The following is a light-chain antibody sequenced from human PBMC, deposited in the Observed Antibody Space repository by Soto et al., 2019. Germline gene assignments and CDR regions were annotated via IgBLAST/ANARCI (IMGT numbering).Light chain of an antibody. CDR2: ASS. V-gene: IGKV3-15*01. CDR1: QSVSGS. CDR3: QQYNNWPGT. J-gene: IGKJ1*01. Sequence: EIVMTQSPATLSVSPGERATLSCRASQSVSGSLAWYKQKPGQAPRLLSYASSTRAAGVPARFSGSGSGTDFTLAISSLQSEDFEVYYCQQYNNWPGTFGQGTKVDIK.